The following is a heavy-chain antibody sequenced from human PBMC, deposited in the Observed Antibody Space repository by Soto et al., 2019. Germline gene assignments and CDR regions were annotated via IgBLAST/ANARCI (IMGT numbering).Heavy chain of an antibody. CDR2: IYYSGST. Sequence: PSETLSLTCTVSGGSISSYYWSWIRQPPGKGLEWIGYIYYSGSTNYNPSLKSRVTISVDTSKSQFSLKLSSVTAADTAVYYCARVNTIFGVVTWWFDPWGQGTLVTVSS. V-gene: IGHV4-59*01. CDR1: GGSISSYY. D-gene: IGHD3-3*01. J-gene: IGHJ5*02. CDR3: ARVNTIFGVVTWWFDP.